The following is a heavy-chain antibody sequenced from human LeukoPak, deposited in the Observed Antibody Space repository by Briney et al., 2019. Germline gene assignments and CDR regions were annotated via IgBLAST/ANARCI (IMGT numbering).Heavy chain of an antibody. D-gene: IGHD4-11*01. CDR2: IRYDGSNK. CDR3: AKDAQRGFDYSNSLEH. CDR1: GFTFSSYG. Sequence: GGCLRLSCAASGFTFSSYGMHWVRQAPGKRLEWVAFIRYDGSNKYYADSVKGRFTISRDNSKNTLYLQMNSLRAEDTAVYYCAKDAQRGFDYSNSLEHWGQGSLVTVSS. V-gene: IGHV3-30*02. J-gene: IGHJ4*02.